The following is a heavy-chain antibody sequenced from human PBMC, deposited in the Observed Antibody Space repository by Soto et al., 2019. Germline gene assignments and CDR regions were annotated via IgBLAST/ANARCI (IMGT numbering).Heavy chain of an antibody. J-gene: IGHJ5*02. V-gene: IGHV4-39*01. CDR3: ARLTIAARLGFEP. D-gene: IGHD6-6*01. CDR2: IYYSGST. CDR1: GGSICSSGYD. Sequence: XETLSVPPTVSGGSICSSGYDWGWIRQPPGKVLEWIGSIYYSGSTYYNPSLKSRVTISVDTSKNQFSLKLSSVTAADTAVYYCARLTIAARLGFEPWGQGTLVTVS.